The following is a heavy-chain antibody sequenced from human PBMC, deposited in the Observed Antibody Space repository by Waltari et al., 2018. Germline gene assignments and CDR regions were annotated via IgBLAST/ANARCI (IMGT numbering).Heavy chain of an antibody. J-gene: IGHJ5*02. CDR2: IYYRGST. D-gene: IGHD6-19*01. Sequence: QLQLQESGPGLVKPSETLSLTCTVSGGSLSSSSYYGGWIRQPPGKGLEWIGSIYYRGSTYYNPSLKSRVTISVDTSKNQFSLKLSSVTAADTAVYYCARGKAVAGPGGWFDPWGQGTLVTVSS. CDR1: GGSLSSSSYY. V-gene: IGHV4-39*07. CDR3: ARGKAVAGPGGWFDP.